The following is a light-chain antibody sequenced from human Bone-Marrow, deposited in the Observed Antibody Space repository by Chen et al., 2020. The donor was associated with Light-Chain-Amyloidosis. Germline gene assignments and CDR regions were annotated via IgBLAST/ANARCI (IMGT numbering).Light chain of an antibody. V-gene: IGLV3-25*03. J-gene: IGLJ2*01. CDR1: DLPTKY. Sequence: SYELTQPPSVSVSPGQTARLTCSGDDLPTKYAYWYQQKPGQAPVRVIQRDTERPSGISERVSGSSSGTTATLTISGVQAEDEADYHCQSADSSGTYEVIFGGGTKLTVL. CDR2: RDT. CDR3: QSADSSGTYEVI.